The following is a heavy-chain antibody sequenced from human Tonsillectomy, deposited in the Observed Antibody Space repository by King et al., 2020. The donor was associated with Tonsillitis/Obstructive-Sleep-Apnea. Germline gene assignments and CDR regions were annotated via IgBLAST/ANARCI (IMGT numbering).Heavy chain of an antibody. CDR1: GGSISSYY. J-gene: IGHJ3*02. D-gene: IGHD3-10*01. CDR2: IYYSGST. CDR3: ARGIRGDNDAFDI. Sequence: VQLQESGPGLVKPSETLSLTCTVSGGSISSYYWSWIRQPPGQGLEWIGYIYYSGSTNYKPSLKSRVTISVETSKNPFSLKLSSVTAADTAVYYCARGIRGDNDAFDIWGQGTMVTVSS. V-gene: IGHV4-59*01.